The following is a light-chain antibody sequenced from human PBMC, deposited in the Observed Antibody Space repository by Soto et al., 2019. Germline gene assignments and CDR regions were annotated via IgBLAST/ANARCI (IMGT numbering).Light chain of an antibody. CDR3: QHYDSYSGT. Sequence: DIPMTQSPSTLSASVGDRVTITCRASQSINSWLAWYQQKPGKAPRLLIYRASSLEGGVPSRFSGSGSGAEFNLTISSLQPDDFATYYCQHYDSYSGTFGPGTKVDIK. CDR2: RAS. V-gene: IGKV1-5*03. CDR1: QSINSW. J-gene: IGKJ3*01.